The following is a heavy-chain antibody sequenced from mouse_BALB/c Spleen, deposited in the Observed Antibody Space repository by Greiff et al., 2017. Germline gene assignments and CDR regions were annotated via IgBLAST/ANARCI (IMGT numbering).Heavy chain of an antibody. J-gene: IGHJ3*01. Sequence: EVKLVESGGGLVQPGGSRKLSCAASGFTFSSFGMHWVRQAPEKGLEWVAYISSGSSTIYYADTVKGRFTISRDNPKNTLFLRMTSLRSEETAMYYCARDYYGSSGTYWGQGALVTVSA. D-gene: IGHD1-1*01. CDR2: ISSGSSTI. CDR3: ARDYYGSSGTY. V-gene: IGHV5-17*02. CDR1: GFTFSSFG.